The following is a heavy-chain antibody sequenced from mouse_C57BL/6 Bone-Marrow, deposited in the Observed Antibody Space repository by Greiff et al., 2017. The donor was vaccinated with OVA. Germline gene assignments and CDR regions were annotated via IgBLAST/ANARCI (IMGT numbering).Heavy chain of an antibody. J-gene: IGHJ4*01. D-gene: IGHD2-1*01. CDR1: GYTFTNYW. CDR2: IYPGGGYT. V-gene: IGHV1-63*01. Sequence: VQLQQSGVELVRPGTSVKMSCKASGYTFTNYWIGWAKQRPGHGPEWIGDIYPGGGYTNHHEKFKGKATLTADKSSSTAYMQFSILTSEDSAISYCARIYYGNYYAMDYWGQGTAVTVSS. CDR3: ARIYYGNYYAMDY.